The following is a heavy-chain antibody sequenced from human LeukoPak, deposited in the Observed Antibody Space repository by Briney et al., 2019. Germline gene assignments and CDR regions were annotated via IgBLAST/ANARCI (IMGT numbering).Heavy chain of an antibody. Sequence: ASVKVSCKASGYTFTSYGISWVRQAPGQGLEWMGWISAYNGNTNYAQKLQGRVTMTTDTSTSTAYMELRSLRSDDTAVYYCAREDCSSTSCPDSDYYGMDVWGQGTTVTVSS. V-gene: IGHV1-18*01. CDR3: AREDCSSTSCPDSDYYGMDV. J-gene: IGHJ6*01. D-gene: IGHD2-2*01. CDR2: ISAYNGNT. CDR1: GYTFTSYG.